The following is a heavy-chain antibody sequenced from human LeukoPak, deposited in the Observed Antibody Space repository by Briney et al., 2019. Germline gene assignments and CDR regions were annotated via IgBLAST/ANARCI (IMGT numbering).Heavy chain of an antibody. J-gene: IGHJ4*02. CDR3: ARGNWNDVVGYYFDY. CDR2: IYHSGST. V-gene: IGHV4-38-2*02. D-gene: IGHD1-1*01. Sequence: SETLSLTCTVSGYSISSGYYWGWIRQPPGKGLEWIGSIYHSGSTYYNPSLKSRVTISVDTSKNQFSLKLSSVTAADTAVYYCARGNWNDVVGYYFDYWGQGTLVAVSS. CDR1: GYSISSGYY.